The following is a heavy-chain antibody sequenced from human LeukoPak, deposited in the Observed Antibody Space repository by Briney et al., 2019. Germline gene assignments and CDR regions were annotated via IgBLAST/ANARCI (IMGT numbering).Heavy chain of an antibody. Sequence: SVKVSCKASGGTFSSYAISWVRQAPGQGLEWMGGIIPIFGTANYAQKFQGRVTITTDESTSTACMELSSLRSEDTAVYYCARDGYSSSWPQGWYFDLWGRGTLVTVSS. CDR3: ARDGYSSSWPQGWYFDL. CDR2: IIPIFGTA. J-gene: IGHJ2*01. V-gene: IGHV1-69*05. CDR1: GGTFSSYA. D-gene: IGHD6-6*01.